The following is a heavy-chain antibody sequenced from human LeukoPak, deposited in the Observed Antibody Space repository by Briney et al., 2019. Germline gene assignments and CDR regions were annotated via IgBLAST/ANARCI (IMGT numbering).Heavy chain of an antibody. CDR1: GGSISSSSSIC. D-gene: IGHD4-23*01. CDR2: IYHNGAT. V-gene: IGHV4-4*02. CDR3: ARNGGNSDYDY. Sequence: SETLSLTCAVSGGSISSSSSICWTWVRQPRGEGLGWIGEIYHNGATNYNPSLKSRVTMLLDKSKNQFFLKLNSATAADTAVYYCARNGGNSDYDYWGQGTLVTASA. J-gene: IGHJ4*02.